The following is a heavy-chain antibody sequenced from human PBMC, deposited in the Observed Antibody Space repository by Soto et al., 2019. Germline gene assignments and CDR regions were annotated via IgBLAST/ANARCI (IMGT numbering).Heavy chain of an antibody. CDR3: ARCRIVLMVYAIGWLDP. CDR2: IIPIFGTA. V-gene: IGHV1-69*01. CDR1: GGTFSSYA. J-gene: IGHJ5*02. D-gene: IGHD2-8*01. Sequence: QVQLVQSGAEVKKPGSSVKVSCKASGGTFSSYAISWVRQAPGQGLEWMGGIIPIFGTANYAQKFQGRVTITADESTSTAYMELSSLRSEDTAVYYCARCRIVLMVYAIGWLDPWGQGTLVTVSS.